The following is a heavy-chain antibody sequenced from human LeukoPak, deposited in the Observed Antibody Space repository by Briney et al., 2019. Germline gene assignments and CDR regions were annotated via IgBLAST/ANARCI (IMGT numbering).Heavy chain of an antibody. Sequence: PSETLSLTCTVSGASISSYYWSWIRLPAGKGLEWIGHIYTSGTTNFNPSLKSRVTMSVDTSKNQLSLNLSSVTAADTAVYYCARVYYSRFDPWGQGTLVTVSS. CDR1: GASISSYY. V-gene: IGHV4-4*07. D-gene: IGHD3-10*01. J-gene: IGHJ5*02. CDR3: ARVYYSRFDP. CDR2: IYTSGTT.